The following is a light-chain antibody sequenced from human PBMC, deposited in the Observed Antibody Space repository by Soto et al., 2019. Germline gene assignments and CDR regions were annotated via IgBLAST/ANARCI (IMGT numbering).Light chain of an antibody. CDR3: HHYAGGSPIT. Sequence: IVLTQSQCTLSLSPGERATLSCRASQSVSSRLAWYQRKPGHAPSPLISGASFRAPGTPDRFSGSGSRTYFTLTISILEPEDFALYYCHHYAGGSPITFGQGTRLAIK. J-gene: IGKJ5*01. CDR2: GAS. V-gene: IGKV3-20*01. CDR1: QSVSSR.